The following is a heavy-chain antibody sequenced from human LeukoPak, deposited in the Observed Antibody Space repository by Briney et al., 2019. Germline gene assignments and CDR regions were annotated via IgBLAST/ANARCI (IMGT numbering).Heavy chain of an antibody. CDR3: ANFYLDN. CDR2: TYFRSKWYT. CDR1: GDTDSSNSAA. D-gene: IGHD2/OR15-2a*01. Sequence: SQTLSLTCAISGDTDSSNSAAWNWIRQSPSRGLEWLGRTYFRSKWYTDYAESVKGRISINPDTSKNQFSLQLNSVNPEDTAVYYCANFYLDNWSQGSLVTVSS. J-gene: IGHJ4*02. V-gene: IGHV6-1*01.